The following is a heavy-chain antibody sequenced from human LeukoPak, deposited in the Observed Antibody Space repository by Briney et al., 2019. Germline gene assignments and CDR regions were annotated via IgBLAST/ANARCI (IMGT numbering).Heavy chain of an antibody. Sequence: ASVKVSCKASGGTFGSYAINWVRQAPGQGPEWMGGIIPIFGRANYAQKFQGRVTMTTDESTSTAYMELSSLRSEDTAVYYCARVFARSGEISGSYFYYWGQGTLVTVSS. J-gene: IGHJ4*02. V-gene: IGHV1-69*05. D-gene: IGHD1-26*01. CDR1: GGTFGSYA. CDR2: IIPIFGRA. CDR3: ARVFARSGEISGSYFYY.